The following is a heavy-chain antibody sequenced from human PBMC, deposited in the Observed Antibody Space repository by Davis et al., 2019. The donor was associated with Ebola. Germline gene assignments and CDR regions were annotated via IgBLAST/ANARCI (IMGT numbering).Heavy chain of an antibody. Sequence: GGSLRLSCAASGFTFSSYEMNWVRQAPGKGLEWVSYISSSSSTIYYADSVKGRFTISRDNAKNSLYLQMNSLRDEDTAVYYCAREVAAWYENAFDIWGQGTMVTVSS. CDR3: AREVAAWYENAFDI. D-gene: IGHD6-6*01. CDR2: ISSSSSTI. J-gene: IGHJ3*02. CDR1: GFTFSSYE. V-gene: IGHV3-48*02.